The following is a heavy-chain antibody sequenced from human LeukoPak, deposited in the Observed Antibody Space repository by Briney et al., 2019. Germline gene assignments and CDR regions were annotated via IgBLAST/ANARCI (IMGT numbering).Heavy chain of an antibody. CDR3: ARDAGHQLSRRNYYAMDV. V-gene: IGHV4-61*02. J-gene: IGHJ6*02. CDR2: IYTSGST. D-gene: IGHD1-1*01. CDR1: GGSISSGSYY. Sequence: PSETLSLTCTVSGGSISSGSYYWSWIRQPAGKGLEWIGRIYTSGSTNYNPSLKSRVTISVDTSKNQFSLNLSSVTAADTAVYYCARDAGHQLSRRNYYAMDVWGQGTTVTVSS.